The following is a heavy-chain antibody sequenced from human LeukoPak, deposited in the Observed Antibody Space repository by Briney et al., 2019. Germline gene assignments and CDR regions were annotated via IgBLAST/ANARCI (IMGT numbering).Heavy chain of an antibody. CDR1: GGSFTGYY. V-gene: IGHV4-34*01. D-gene: IGHD1-14*01. CDR2: INHSGST. J-gene: IGHJ5*02. Sequence: SETLSLTCAVYGGSFTGYYWSWIRQPPGRGLEWIGEINHSGSTNYNPSLKSRVTISVDTSKNQFSLKLSSVTAADTAVYYCASGLTTRGRIWFDPWGLGTLVTVSS. CDR3: ASGLTTRGRIWFDP.